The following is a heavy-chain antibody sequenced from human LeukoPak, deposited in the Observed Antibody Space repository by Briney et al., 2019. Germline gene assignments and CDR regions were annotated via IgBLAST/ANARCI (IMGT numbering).Heavy chain of an antibody. CDR3: ARTMQLPPSSVRAFDI. D-gene: IGHD2-2*01. CDR2: IYDSGST. J-gene: IGHJ3*02. Sequence: SETLSLTCTVSGGSITVYYWSWIRQPPGKGLEWIGYIYDSGSTNYNPSLKSRVTISVDTSKNQFSLKLSSVTAADTAVYYCARTMQLPPSSVRAFDIWGQGTMVTVSS. V-gene: IGHV4-59*08. CDR1: GGSITVYY.